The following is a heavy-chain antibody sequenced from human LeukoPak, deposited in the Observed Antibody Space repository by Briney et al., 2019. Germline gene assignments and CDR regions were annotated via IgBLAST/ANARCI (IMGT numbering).Heavy chain of an antibody. Sequence: GGSLRLSCAASGFSFDNYAMHWVRQGPGKSLQWVSVISVDGGTTYYADSVKGRFTISRDSSKTSLYLQMNSLRVEDSAVYCCARDPYSGSYGDYYNYYMDVWGKGTTVTVSS. D-gene: IGHD1-26*01. CDR2: ISVDGGTT. J-gene: IGHJ6*03. V-gene: IGHV3-43*02. CDR3: ARDPYSGSYGDYYNYYMDV. CDR1: GFSFDNYA.